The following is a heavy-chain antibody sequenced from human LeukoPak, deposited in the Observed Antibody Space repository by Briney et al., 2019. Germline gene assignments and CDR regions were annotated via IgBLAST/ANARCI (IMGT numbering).Heavy chain of an antibody. CDR1: GYTFTSYY. D-gene: IGHD5/OR15-5a*01. V-gene: IGHV1-46*01. CDR3: AREGQDKEGPLRSFDY. J-gene: IGHJ4*02. Sequence: GASVKVSCKASGYTFTSYYMHWVRQAPGQGLEWMGIINPSGGSTSYAQKFQGRVTMTRDTSTSTAYMELRSLRSDDTAVYYCAREGQDKEGPLRSFDYWGQGTLVTVSS. CDR2: INPSGGST.